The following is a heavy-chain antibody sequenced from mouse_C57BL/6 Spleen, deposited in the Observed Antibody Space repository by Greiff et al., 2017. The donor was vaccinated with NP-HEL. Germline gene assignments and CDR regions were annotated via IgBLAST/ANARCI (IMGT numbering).Heavy chain of an antibody. CDR1: GFTFSSYA. D-gene: IGHD2-5*01. J-gene: IGHJ2*01. V-gene: IGHV5-4*01. Sequence: EVQGVESGGGLVKPGGSLKLSCAASGFTFSSYAMSWVRQTPEKRLEWVATISDGGSYTYYPDNVKGRFTISRDNAKNNLYLQMSHLKSEDTAMYYCARDSNYVIDYWGQGTTLTVSS. CDR2: ISDGGSYT. CDR3: ARDSNYVIDY.